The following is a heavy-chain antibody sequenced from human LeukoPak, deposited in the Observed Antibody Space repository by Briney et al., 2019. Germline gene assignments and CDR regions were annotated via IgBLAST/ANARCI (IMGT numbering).Heavy chain of an antibody. J-gene: IGHJ4*02. CDR1: GGSISSYY. Sequence: SETLSLTCTVSGGSISSYYWNWIRQPPGKGLEWIGYIYYSGSTNYNPSLKSRVTISVDTSKNQFSLKLSSVTAADTAVYYCAREGIAVAGTRGRNYFDYWGQGTLVTVSS. V-gene: IGHV4-59*08. CDR3: AREGIAVAGTRGRNYFDY. CDR2: IYYSGST. D-gene: IGHD6-19*01.